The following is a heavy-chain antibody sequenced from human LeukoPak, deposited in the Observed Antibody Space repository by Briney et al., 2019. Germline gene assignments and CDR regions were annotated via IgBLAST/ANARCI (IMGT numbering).Heavy chain of an antibody. V-gene: IGHV4-4*02. Sequence: PSGTLSLTCAVSGGSISSSNWWSWVRQPPGKGLEWIGEIYHSGSTNYNPSLKSRVTISVDKSKNQFSLKLSSVTATDTAVYYCARVPACSSTSCWDYYYYYMDVWGKGTTVTVSS. J-gene: IGHJ6*03. D-gene: IGHD2-2*01. CDR2: IYHSGST. CDR1: GGSISSSNW. CDR3: ARVPACSSTSCWDYYYYYMDV.